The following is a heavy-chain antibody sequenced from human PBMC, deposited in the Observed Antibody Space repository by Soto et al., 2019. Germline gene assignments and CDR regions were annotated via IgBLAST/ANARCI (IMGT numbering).Heavy chain of an antibody. CDR2: IKSKTDGGTT. D-gene: IGHD6-19*01. V-gene: IGHV3-15*01. Sequence: GGSLRLSCAASGFTFSNAWMSWVRQAPGKGLEWVGRIKSKTDGGTTDYAAPVKGRFTISRDDSKNTLYLQMNSLKTEDTAVYYCTTGPTYSSGWSDAFDIWGQGTMVTVSS. J-gene: IGHJ3*02. CDR1: GFTFSNAW. CDR3: TTGPTYSSGWSDAFDI.